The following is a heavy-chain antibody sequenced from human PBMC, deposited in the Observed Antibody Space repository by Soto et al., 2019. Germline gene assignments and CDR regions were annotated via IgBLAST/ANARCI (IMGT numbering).Heavy chain of an antibody. D-gene: IGHD3-16*01. Sequence: PGGSLRLSCAASGFTFSSYAMSWVRQAPGKGLEWVSAISGSGGSTYYADSVKGRFTISRDNSKNTLCLQMNSLRAEDTAVYYSAKDPPITLGYYYGMDVWGQGTTVTVSS. J-gene: IGHJ6*02. CDR3: AKDPPITLGYYYGMDV. CDR2: ISGSGGST. CDR1: GFTFSSYA. V-gene: IGHV3-23*01.